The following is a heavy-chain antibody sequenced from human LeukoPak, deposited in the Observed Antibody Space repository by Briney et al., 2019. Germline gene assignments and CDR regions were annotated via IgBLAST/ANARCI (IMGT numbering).Heavy chain of an antibody. Sequence: SETLSLTCTVSGGSISSSSYYWGWIRQPPGKGLEWIGSIYYSGSTYYNPSLKSRVTISVDTSKNQFSLKLSSVTAADTAVYYCARGPGGYSFWFDPWGQGTLVTVSS. CDR3: ARGPGGYSFWFDP. CDR2: IYYSGST. J-gene: IGHJ5*02. D-gene: IGHD5-18*01. V-gene: IGHV4-39*07. CDR1: GGSISSSSYY.